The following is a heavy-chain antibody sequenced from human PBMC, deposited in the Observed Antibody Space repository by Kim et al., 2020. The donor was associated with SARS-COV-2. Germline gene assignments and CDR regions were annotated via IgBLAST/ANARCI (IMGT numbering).Heavy chain of an antibody. V-gene: IGHV3-11*01. CDR1: GFSFSDYY. CDR2: INSDGSST. Sequence: GGSLRLSCAASGFSFSDYYMTWIRQAPGKGLEWVAYINSDGSSTDYADSVNGRFTISRDYAKKSVSLQMNSLTAEDTAVYYCAREPSNWGQGTLVTVSS. CDR3: AREPSN. J-gene: IGHJ4*02.